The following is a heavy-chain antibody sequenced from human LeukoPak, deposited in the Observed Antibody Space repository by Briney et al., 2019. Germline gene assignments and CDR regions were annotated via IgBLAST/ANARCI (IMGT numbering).Heavy chain of an antibody. CDR3: ARGRWELRFDD. Sequence: KASETLSLTCAVYGGSFSGYYWSWIRQPPGKGLEWIGEINHSGSTNYNPSLKSRVTISVDTSKNQFSLKLSSVTAADTAVYYCARGRWELRFDDWGQGTLVTVSS. J-gene: IGHJ4*02. CDR2: INHSGST. V-gene: IGHV4-34*01. D-gene: IGHD1-26*01. CDR1: GGSFSGYY.